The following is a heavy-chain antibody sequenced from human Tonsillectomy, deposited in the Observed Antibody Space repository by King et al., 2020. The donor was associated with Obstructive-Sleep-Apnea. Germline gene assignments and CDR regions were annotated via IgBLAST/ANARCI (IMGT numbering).Heavy chain of an antibody. D-gene: IGHD3-22*01. J-gene: IGHJ4*02. Sequence: VQLVESGGGLVKPGGSLRLSCAASGFTFSDYYMSWIRQAPGKGLEWVSYISSSGSTIYYADSVKGRFTISRDNAKNSLYLQMNSLRAEDTAVYYCARDSLSDYYDSSGYQGGLDYWGQGTLVTVSS. CDR3: ARDSLSDYYDSSGYQGGLDY. V-gene: IGHV3-11*01. CDR2: ISSSGSTI. CDR1: GFTFSDYY.